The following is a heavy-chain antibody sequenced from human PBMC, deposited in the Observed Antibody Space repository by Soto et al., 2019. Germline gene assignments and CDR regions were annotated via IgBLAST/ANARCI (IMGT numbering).Heavy chain of an antibody. D-gene: IGHD2-15*01. J-gene: IGHJ6*02. V-gene: IGHV3-30*18. CDR3: AKDQGDIVVVVAAITADGMDV. CDR1: GFTFSSYG. Sequence: QVQLVESGGGVVQPGRSLRLSCAASGFTFSSYGVHWVRQAPGKGLEWVAVISYDGRNKYYSDSVKGRFTISRDNSKNTLFLQRNSLRAEDTAVYYCAKDQGDIVVVVAAITADGMDVWGQGTTVTVSS. CDR2: ISYDGRNK.